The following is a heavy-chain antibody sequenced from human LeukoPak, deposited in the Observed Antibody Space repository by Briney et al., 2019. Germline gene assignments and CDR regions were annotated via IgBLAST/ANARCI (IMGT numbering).Heavy chain of an antibody. Sequence: GGSLRLSCAASGFTFTAYLIHWVRQAPGKGLEWVAVMSSDGNAMFYADSVKGRFTISRDNSKNTLYLQMNSLRAEDRAVYYCVRESEYYFDHSASFDYWGQGTLVTVSS. D-gene: IGHD3-22*01. J-gene: IGHJ4*02. CDR3: VRESEYYFDHSASFDY. CDR1: GFTFTAYL. V-gene: IGHV3-30-3*01. CDR2: MSSDGNAM.